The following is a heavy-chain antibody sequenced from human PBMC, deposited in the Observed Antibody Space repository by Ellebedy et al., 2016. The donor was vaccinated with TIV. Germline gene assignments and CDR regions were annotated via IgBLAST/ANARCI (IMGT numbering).Heavy chain of an antibody. CDR3: AKDGIPAANEFGDYNWFDT. V-gene: IGHV3-23*01. CDR1: GFSFDSYA. CDR2: LSGAGDSA. J-gene: IGHJ5*02. D-gene: IGHD3-16*01. Sequence: PGGSLRLSCAASGFSFDSYAMSRVRQAPGKGLEWVSGLSGAGDSAFYADSVKGRFFVSRDNSKRTLYLQMNSLRAEDTALYFCAKDGIPAANEFGDYNWFDTWGLGTLVTVSS.